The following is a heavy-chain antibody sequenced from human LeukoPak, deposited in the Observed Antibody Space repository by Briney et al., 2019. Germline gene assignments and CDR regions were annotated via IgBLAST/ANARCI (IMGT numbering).Heavy chain of an antibody. CDR3: ARSVAGGLFDY. V-gene: IGHV3-74*01. D-gene: IGHD6-19*01. CDR2: INSDGSST. J-gene: IGHJ4*02. CDR1: GFTFSDYW. Sequence: PGGSLRLSCAASGFTFSDYWMHWVRQAPGKGLVWVSHINSDGSSTTYADSVKGRFTISRDNAKNTLYLQMNSLRVEDTAVYYCARSVAGGLFDYWGQGTLVTVSS.